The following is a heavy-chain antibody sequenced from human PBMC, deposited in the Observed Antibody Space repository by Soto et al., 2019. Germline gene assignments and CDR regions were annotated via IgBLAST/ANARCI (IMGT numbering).Heavy chain of an antibody. CDR3: ARESRRGGYNRGY. V-gene: IGHV3-7*01. CDR2: IKQDGSEK. CDR1: GFTFSSYW. Sequence: PGGSLRLSCAASGFTFSSYWMSWVRQAPGKGLEWVANIKQDGSEKYYVDSVKGRFTISRDNTKNSLYLQMNSLRAEDTAVYYCARESRRGGYNRGYWGQGTLVTVSS. J-gene: IGHJ4*02. D-gene: IGHD5-12*01.